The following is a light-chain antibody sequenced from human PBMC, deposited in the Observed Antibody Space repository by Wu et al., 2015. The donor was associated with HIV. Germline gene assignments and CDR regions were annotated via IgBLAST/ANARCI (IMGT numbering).Light chain of an antibody. CDR3: QQFNSYPPT. CDR1: QGISSA. Sequence: AIQLTQSPSSLSASVGDRVTITCRASQGISSALAWYQQKPGKAPKLLIYEASTLGSGVPSRFSGSGSGTDFTLTISSLQPEDFASYYCQQFNSYPPTFGGGSKVEIK. CDR2: EAS. J-gene: IGKJ4*01. V-gene: IGKV1-13*02.